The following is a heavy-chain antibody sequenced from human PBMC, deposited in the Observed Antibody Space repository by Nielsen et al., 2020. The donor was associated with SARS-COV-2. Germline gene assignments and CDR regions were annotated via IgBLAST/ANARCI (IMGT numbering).Heavy chain of an antibody. D-gene: IGHD5-12*01. CDR3: AKVPSRGYSGYVFDY. Sequence: GESLKISCAASGFTFSSYAMHWVRQAPGKGLEWVAVISYDGSNKYYADSVKGRFTISRDNSKNTLYLQMNSLRAEDTAVYYCAKVPSRGYSGYVFDYWGQGTLVTVSS. CDR1: GFTFSSYA. V-gene: IGHV3-30*04. J-gene: IGHJ4*02. CDR2: ISYDGSNK.